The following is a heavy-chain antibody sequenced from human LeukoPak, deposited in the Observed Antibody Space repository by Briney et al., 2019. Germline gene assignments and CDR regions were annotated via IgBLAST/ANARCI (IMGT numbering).Heavy chain of an antibody. Sequence: SETLSLTCAGYGGSFSGYYWSWIRQPPGKGLEWIGEINHSGSTNYNPSLKSRVTISVDTSKNQFSLKLSSVTAADTAVYYCAREKYYDILTGHSGRNAFDIWGQGTMVTVSS. CDR3: AREKYYDILTGHSGRNAFDI. V-gene: IGHV4-34*01. CDR2: INHSGST. CDR1: GGSFSGYY. D-gene: IGHD3-9*01. J-gene: IGHJ3*02.